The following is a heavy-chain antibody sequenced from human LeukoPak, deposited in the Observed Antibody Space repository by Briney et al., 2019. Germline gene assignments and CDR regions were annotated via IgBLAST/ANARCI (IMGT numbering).Heavy chain of an antibody. D-gene: IGHD3-9*01. V-gene: IGHV3-7*04. J-gene: IGHJ6*02. CDR1: GFTFSSYW. Sequence: PGGSLRLSCAASGFTFSSYWMSWVRQAPGKGLEWVANIKQGGSEKYYVDSVKGRFTISRDNAKNSLYLQMNSLRAEDTAVYYCARVRILTGLDSYYYYGMDVWGQGTTVTVSS. CDR2: IKQGGSEK. CDR3: ARVRILTGLDSYYYYGMDV.